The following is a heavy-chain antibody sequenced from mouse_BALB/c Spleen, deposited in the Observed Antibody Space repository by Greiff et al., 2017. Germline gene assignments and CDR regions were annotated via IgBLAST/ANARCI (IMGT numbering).Heavy chain of an antibody. CDR3: ARYGIYDYPWFAY. Sequence: QVQLQQSGAELARPGASVKMSCKASGYTFTSYTMHWVKQRPGQGLEWIGYINPSSGYTNYNQKFKDKATLTADKSSSTAYMQLSSLTSEDSAVYYCARYGIYDYPWFAYWGQGTLVTVSA. V-gene: IGHV1-4*01. CDR2: INPSSGYT. CDR1: GYTFTSYT. D-gene: IGHD2-4*01. J-gene: IGHJ3*01.